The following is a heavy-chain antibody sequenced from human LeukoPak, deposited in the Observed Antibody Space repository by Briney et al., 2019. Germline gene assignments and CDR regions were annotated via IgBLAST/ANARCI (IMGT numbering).Heavy chain of an antibody. CDR2: IYPSDSDT. Sequence: GESLKISCKCSGYDFPRYWIAWVRQLPGKGLEWMGIIYPSDSDTRYSASFEGQVTISVNKSFTTAYLQWSSLAASDTAMYYCARRIPDGHYVGFDYWGQGTLVTVSS. J-gene: IGHJ4*02. CDR3: ARRIPDGHYVGFDY. V-gene: IGHV5-51*01. D-gene: IGHD3-3*01. CDR1: GYDFPRYW.